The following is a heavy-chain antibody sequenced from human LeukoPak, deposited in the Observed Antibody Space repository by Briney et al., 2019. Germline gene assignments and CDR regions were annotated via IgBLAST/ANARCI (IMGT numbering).Heavy chain of an antibody. J-gene: IGHJ4*02. CDR2: IYYSGST. CDR1: GGSISSGDYY. Sequence: PSETLSLTCTVSGGSISSGDYYWSWIRQPPGKGLEWIGYIYYSGSTYYNPSLKSRVTISVDTSKNQFALKLSSVTAADTAVYYCAREIAAAAIGGFDYWGQGTLVTVSS. D-gene: IGHD6-13*01. V-gene: IGHV4-30-4*08. CDR3: AREIAAAAIGGFDY.